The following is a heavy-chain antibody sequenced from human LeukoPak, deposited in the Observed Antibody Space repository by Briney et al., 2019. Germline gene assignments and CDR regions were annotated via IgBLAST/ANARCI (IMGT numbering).Heavy chain of an antibody. CDR1: GGSISSGGYC. CDR3: AGGSSGYYYYYGMDV. CDR2: IYYSGST. Sequence: PSQTLSLTCTVSGGSISSGGYCWSWIRQHPGKGLEWIGYIYYSGSTYYNPSLKSRVTISVDTSKNQFSLKLSSVTAADTAVYYCAGGSSGYYYYYGMDVWGQGTTVTVSS. D-gene: IGHD3-22*01. V-gene: IGHV4-31*03. J-gene: IGHJ6*02.